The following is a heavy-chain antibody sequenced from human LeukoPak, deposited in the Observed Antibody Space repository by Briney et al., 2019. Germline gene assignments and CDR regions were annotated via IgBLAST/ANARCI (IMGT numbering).Heavy chain of an antibody. CDR1: GGFIRSRSHY. CDR3: ARRGFRGVSAFDP. CDR2: MYCCGST. Sequence: SVTVSLMCGVWGGFIRSRSHYWGWVRRPPGWGVGWIGRMYCCGSTYYNPSLKSRVTISVDTSKNQFSLKLSSVTAADTAVYYCARRGFRGVSAFDPWGQGTLVTVSS. V-gene: IGHV4-39*01. J-gene: IGHJ5*02. D-gene: IGHD3-10*01.